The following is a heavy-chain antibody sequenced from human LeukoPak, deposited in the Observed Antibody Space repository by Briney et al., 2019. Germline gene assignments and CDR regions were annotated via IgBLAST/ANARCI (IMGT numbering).Heavy chain of an antibody. CDR3: ARSSAVAGMGY. Sequence: GASVKVPCKASGYTFTSYAMNWVRQAPGQGLEWMGLINSNTENPTYAQGFTGRFVFSLDTSVSTAYLQISSLKAEDTAVYYCARSSAVAGMGYWGQGTLVTVSS. CDR1: GYTFTSYA. J-gene: IGHJ4*02. D-gene: IGHD6-19*01. V-gene: IGHV7-4-1*02. CDR2: INSNTENP.